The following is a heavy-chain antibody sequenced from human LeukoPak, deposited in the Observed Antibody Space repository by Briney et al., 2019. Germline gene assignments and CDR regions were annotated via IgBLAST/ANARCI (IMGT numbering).Heavy chain of an antibody. J-gene: IGHJ4*02. V-gene: IGHV3-23*01. D-gene: IGHD2-21*01. CDR1: GLTFRSHA. CDR3: AKDFRIGYSAHFDY. CDR2: IYENGGTT. Sequence: GGSLRLSCVGSGLTFRSHAMSWVRQAPAKGLEFVSGIYENGGTTYYAGSVKGRFSISRDNSKNTLYLQMDSLRGEDTAVYYCAKDFRIGYSAHFDYWGQGALVTVSS.